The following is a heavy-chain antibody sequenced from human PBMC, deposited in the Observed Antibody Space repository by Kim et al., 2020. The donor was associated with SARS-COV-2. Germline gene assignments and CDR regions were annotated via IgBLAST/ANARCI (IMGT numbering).Heavy chain of an antibody. CDR3: AKSQASYFNDALDV. CDR1: GFTFSNYL. J-gene: IGHJ3*01. V-gene: IGHV3-23*01. D-gene: IGHD3-10*01. CDR2: IKGGGGNT. Sequence: GGSLRLSCSASGFTFSNYLLNWVRQAPGKGLEWVSAIKGGGGNTFYADSVKGRFTISRVNPKNTLYLQMNSLRAEDKAIYYCAKSQASYFNDALDVWGRGTMVTVSS.